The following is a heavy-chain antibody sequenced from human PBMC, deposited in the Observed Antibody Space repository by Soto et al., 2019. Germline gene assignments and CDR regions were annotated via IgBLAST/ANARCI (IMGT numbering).Heavy chain of an antibody. D-gene: IGHD2-15*01. CDR2: IWYDGSNK. Sequence: QVQLVESGGGVVQPGRSLRLSCAASGFTFSSYGMHWVRQAPGKGLEWVAVIWYDGSNKYYADSVKGRFTISRDNSKKTRSLQLNSLRAEDTAVYYCARDGYCSGGSCYSVTVFDYWGQGTLVTVSS. J-gene: IGHJ4*02. V-gene: IGHV3-33*01. CDR3: ARDGYCSGGSCYSVTVFDY. CDR1: GFTFSSYG.